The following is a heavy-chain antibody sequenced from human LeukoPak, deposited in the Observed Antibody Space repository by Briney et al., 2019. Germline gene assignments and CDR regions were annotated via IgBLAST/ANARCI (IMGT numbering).Heavy chain of an antibody. V-gene: IGHV4-34*01. J-gene: IGHJ6*02. CDR3: ARGNYYDSSGYYHYYYYYGMDV. Sequence: SETLSLTCAVYGGSLSGYYWSWIRQPPGKGLEWIGEINHSGSTNYNPSLKSRVTISVDTSKNQFSLKLSSVTAADTAVYYCARGNYYDSSGYYHYYYYYGMDVWGQGTTVTVSS. CDR1: GGSLSGYY. CDR2: INHSGST. D-gene: IGHD3-22*01.